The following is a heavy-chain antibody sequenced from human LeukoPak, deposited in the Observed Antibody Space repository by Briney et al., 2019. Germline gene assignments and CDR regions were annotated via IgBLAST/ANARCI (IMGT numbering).Heavy chain of an antibody. J-gene: IGHJ5*02. CDR2: IIWNGGSI. D-gene: IGHD3-22*01. CDR3: AKAGYYDSSGYSLVYNWFDP. V-gene: IGHV3-9*01. Sequence: PGRSLRLSCAASGFTFYDYAMHWVRQAPGKGLEWVSGIIWNGGSIGYADSVKGRFTISRDNAKNSLYLQMNSLRAEDTALYYCAKAGYYDSSGYSLVYNWFDPWGQGTLVAISS. CDR1: GFTFYDYA.